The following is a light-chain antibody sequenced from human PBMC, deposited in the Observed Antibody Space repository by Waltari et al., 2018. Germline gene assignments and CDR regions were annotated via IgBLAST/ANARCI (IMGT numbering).Light chain of an antibody. CDR2: KAS. CDR1: QSISSR. Sequence: DILMAQSPSTLSASVGDRVTITCRASQSISSRLAWYQQKPGKAPKLLIYKASSLETGVPSRFSGSGSGTEFTLTISNLQPDDFATYYCQQYNTYSTFGQGTKVEIK. J-gene: IGKJ1*01. CDR3: QQYNTYST. V-gene: IGKV1-5*03.